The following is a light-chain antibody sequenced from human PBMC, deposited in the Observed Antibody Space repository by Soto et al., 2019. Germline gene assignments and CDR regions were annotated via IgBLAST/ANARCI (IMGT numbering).Light chain of an antibody. J-gene: IGLJ1*01. CDR3: ISYTSSSLYV. V-gene: IGLV2-14*03. CDR1: SSDVGGYDY. Sequence: QSVLTQPASVSGSPGQSITISCTGTSSDVGGYDYVSWYQHHPGKTPKLMIYDVSNRPSGVSNRFSGSKSGNTASLTISGLQAEDEADYYCISYTSSSLYVFATGTKVTVL. CDR2: DVS.